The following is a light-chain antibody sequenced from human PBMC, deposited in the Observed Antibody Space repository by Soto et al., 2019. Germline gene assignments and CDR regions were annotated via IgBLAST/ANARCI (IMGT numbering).Light chain of an antibody. Sequence: SYELTQPPSVSVAPGQTARITCGGNNIGSKSVHGYQQKQGQAPVLVVYDDSDRPSGIPDRFSGSNSGNTATLTISRVEAGDEADYYCQVWDSSSDHRWVFGGGTKLTVL. CDR3: QVWDSSSDHRWV. CDR1: NIGSKS. CDR2: DDS. V-gene: IGLV3-21*02. J-gene: IGLJ3*02.